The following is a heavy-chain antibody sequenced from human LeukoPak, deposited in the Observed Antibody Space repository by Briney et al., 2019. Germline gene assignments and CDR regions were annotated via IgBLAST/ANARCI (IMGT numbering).Heavy chain of an antibody. CDR1: GGSFSGYY. D-gene: IGHD6-13*01. CDR2: INHSGST. CDR3: ARDATAGNFDY. Sequence: SETLSLTCAVYGGSFSGYYWSWIRQPPGKGLEWIGEINHSGSTNYNPSLKSRVTISVDTSKNQFSLKLSSVTAADTAVYYCARDATAGNFDYWGQGTLVTVSS. J-gene: IGHJ4*02. V-gene: IGHV4-34*01.